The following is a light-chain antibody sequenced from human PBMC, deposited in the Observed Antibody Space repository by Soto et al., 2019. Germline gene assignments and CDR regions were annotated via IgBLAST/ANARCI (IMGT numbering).Light chain of an antibody. CDR2: AAS. Sequence: IHMTQSPSSLSASAGDRVTITCRASQSISSFLNLYQQRPGKAPNLLIYAASTLRYGVPSRFRGSESGTAFTLTISSLQHEDFATYYCQKNYIRPLNFGGGTKVDIK. CDR1: QSISSF. J-gene: IGKJ4*01. CDR3: QKNYIRPLN. V-gene: IGKV1-39*01.